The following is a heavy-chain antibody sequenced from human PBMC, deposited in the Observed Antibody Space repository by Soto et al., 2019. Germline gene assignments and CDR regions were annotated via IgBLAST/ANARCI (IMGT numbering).Heavy chain of an antibody. V-gene: IGHV3-30*18. CDR3: AKVSAYRFGESRVYDYYGMDV. J-gene: IGHJ6*02. Sequence: QTGGSLRLSCAASGFTFSSYGMHWVRQAPGKGLEWVAVISYDGSNKYYADSVKGRFTISRDNSKNTLYLQMNSLRAEDTAVYYCAKVSAYRFGESRVYDYYGMDVWGQGTTVTVSS. CDR1: GFTFSSYG. D-gene: IGHD3-10*01. CDR2: ISYDGSNK.